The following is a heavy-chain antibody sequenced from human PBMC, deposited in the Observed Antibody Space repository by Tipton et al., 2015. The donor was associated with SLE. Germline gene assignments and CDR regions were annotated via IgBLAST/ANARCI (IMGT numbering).Heavy chain of an antibody. V-gene: IGHV4-39*01. CDR1: GASINTGGYY. J-gene: IGHJ4*02. CDR2: IYYGGRS. Sequence: PGLVKPSQTLSLTCTVSGASINTGGYYWSWVRQHPGKGLEYVGSIYYGGRSYYNPSLNSRVSISVDTSKNQFSLRLSSVSAADTAVYYCARHEAYSSGWQRFFDYWGQGMLVTVSS. CDR3: ARHEAYSSGWQRFFDY. D-gene: IGHD6-19*01.